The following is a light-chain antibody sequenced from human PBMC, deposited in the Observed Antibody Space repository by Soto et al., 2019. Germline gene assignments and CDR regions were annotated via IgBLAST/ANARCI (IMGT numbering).Light chain of an antibody. Sequence: QSVLTQPPSASGTPGQRVTISCSGSSPNIESNTVNWYQHPPGTAPKLLIYSDNQRPSGVPDRFSGSNSGTSASLAISGLQSEDEADYYCAAWDDSLNGFVFGTGTKVTVL. CDR1: SPNIESNT. CDR3: AAWDDSLNGFV. J-gene: IGLJ1*01. CDR2: SDN. V-gene: IGLV1-44*01.